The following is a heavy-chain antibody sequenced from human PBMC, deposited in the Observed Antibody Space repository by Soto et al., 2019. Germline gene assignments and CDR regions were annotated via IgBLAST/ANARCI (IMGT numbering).Heavy chain of an antibody. CDR3: ARDLPAGDF. J-gene: IGHJ4*02. CDR2: INPMSGST. CDR1: GYTFTNYY. V-gene: IGHV1-46*01. Sequence: QVQLVQSGAEVKKPGASVKVSCRASGYTFTNYYIHWVRQAPGQGLEWMAIINPMSGSTNYAQNFQGRVTLIMHTSTTTVYMDLSSLRFGDTAVYFGARDLPAGDFWGQGTVVTVSS. D-gene: IGHD2-2*01.